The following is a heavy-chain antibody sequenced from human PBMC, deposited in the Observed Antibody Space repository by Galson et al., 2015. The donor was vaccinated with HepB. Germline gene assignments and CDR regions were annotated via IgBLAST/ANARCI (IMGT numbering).Heavy chain of an antibody. Sequence: LSLTCTVSGGSISSYYWSWIRQPAGKGLEWIGRMYTCGSTNTNPSLKSRVTMSVDTSRNRFSLKLSSATAADTAVYFCAREKLIPTKYCYETSGRREYFFYGIDVWGQGTTVTVSS. V-gene: IGHV4-4*07. CDR3: AREKLIPTKYCYETSGRREYFFYGIDV. CDR1: GGSISSYY. CDR2: MYTCGST. D-gene: IGHD3-22*01. J-gene: IGHJ6*02.